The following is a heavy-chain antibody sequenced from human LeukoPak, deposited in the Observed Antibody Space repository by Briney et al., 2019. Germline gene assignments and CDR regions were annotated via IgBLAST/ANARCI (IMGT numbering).Heavy chain of an antibody. V-gene: IGHV4-38-2*02. Sequence: PSETLSLTCSVSGYSINSGYYWGWIRQPPGKGLEWIGSIYYSGSTYYNPSLKSRVTISVDTSKNQFSLNLRSVTAADTAVYYCARVDTMIVDIWGQGTMVTVSS. J-gene: IGHJ3*02. D-gene: IGHD3-22*01. CDR2: IYYSGST. CDR1: GYSINSGYY. CDR3: ARVDTMIVDI.